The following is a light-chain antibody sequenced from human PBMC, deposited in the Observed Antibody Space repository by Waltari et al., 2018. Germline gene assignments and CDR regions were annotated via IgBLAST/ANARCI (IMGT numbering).Light chain of an antibody. CDR2: ADS. J-gene: IGLJ2*01. CDR3: QVWNSGSDHVV. Sequence: SYVLTQPPSVSVAPGQTARITCGGNNSGSKNLHWNHQKPGHAPVLVVSADSDRPSGIPERFSGSNSGNPATLTISRVEAGDEAYYYCQVWNSGSDHVVFGGGTKLTVL. CDR1: NSGSKN. V-gene: IGLV3-21*02.